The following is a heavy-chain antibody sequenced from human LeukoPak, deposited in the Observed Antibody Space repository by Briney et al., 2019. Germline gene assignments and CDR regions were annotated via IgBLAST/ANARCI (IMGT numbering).Heavy chain of an antibody. CDR3: ARVVGRNWYLDL. V-gene: IGHV3-23*01. D-gene: IGHD1-14*01. CDR1: GFTFSSYD. J-gene: IGHJ2*01. CDR2: IYGRGGTT. Sequence: GGSLRLSCGASGFTFSSYDMTWVRQAPGKGLEWVSGIYGRGGTTYYADSVKGRFIVSRDNSKNTLSLQMNSLRAEDTAVYYCARVVGRNWYLDLWGRGTQVTVSS.